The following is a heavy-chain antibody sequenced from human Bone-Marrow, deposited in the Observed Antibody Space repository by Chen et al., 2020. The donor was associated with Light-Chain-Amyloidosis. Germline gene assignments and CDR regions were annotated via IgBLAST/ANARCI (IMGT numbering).Heavy chain of an antibody. CDR1: GFTFSSYG. Sequence: QVQLVESGGGVVQPGGSLRLSCAASGFTFSSYGMHWVRQAPGKGLEWVAFIRHDGSNKYYADSVKGRFTISRDNSKNTLYLQMNSLRAEDTAVYYCAKDQQLVRHLFDYWGQGTLVTDSS. V-gene: IGHV3-30*02. D-gene: IGHD6-6*01. CDR2: IRHDGSNK. J-gene: IGHJ4*02. CDR3: AKDQQLVRHLFDY.